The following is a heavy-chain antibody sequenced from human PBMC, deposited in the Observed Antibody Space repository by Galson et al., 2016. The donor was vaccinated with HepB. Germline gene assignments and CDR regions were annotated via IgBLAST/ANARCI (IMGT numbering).Heavy chain of an antibody. J-gene: IGHJ3*02. Sequence: SLRLSCAASGFTFSSYAMHWVRQAPGKGPEWVAGISYDGSKKYYADSVQGRFTISRDNFKNTLYLQMNSLRVEDTAMYYCARESARTFYYDSSGYRWAFDIWGQGTMVTVSS. V-gene: IGHV3-30-3*01. CDR2: ISYDGSKK. CDR3: ARESARTFYYDSSGYRWAFDI. D-gene: IGHD3-22*01. CDR1: GFTFSSYA.